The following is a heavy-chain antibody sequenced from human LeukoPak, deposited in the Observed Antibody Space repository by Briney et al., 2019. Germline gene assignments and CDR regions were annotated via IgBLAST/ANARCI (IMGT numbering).Heavy chain of an antibody. CDR1: GFTFSSYA. J-gene: IGHJ5*02. Sequence: GGSPRLSCAASGFTFSSYAMSWVRQAPGKGLEWVSAISGSGGSTYYADSVKGRFTISRDSSKNTLYLQMNSLRAEDTAVYYCAKDWGMTTNSYNWFDPWGQGTLVTVSS. CDR2: ISGSGGST. D-gene: IGHD4-11*01. V-gene: IGHV3-23*01. CDR3: AKDWGMTTNSYNWFDP.